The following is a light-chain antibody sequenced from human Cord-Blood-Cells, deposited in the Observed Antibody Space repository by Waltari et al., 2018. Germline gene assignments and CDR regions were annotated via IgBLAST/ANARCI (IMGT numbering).Light chain of an antibody. Sequence: EIVLTQSPGTLSLSPGERATLSCRASQSVSSSYLAWYQQKPGQAPRLLIYGASSRATGIPDRCSGSGSGTDFTLTISRLEPEDFAVYYCQQYGSSPLGYTFGQGTKLEIK. CDR1: QSVSSSY. CDR2: GAS. J-gene: IGKJ2*01. CDR3: QQYGSSPLGYT. V-gene: IGKV3-20*01.